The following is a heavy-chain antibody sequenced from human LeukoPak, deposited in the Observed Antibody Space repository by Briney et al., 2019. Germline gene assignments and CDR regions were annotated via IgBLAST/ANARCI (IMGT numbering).Heavy chain of an antibody. D-gene: IGHD1-26*01. CDR3: AREVVGTTSEFDY. CDR1: GFTFSSYW. CDR2: IKQDGSEK. V-gene: IGHV3-7*01. J-gene: IGHJ4*02. Sequence: PGGSLRLSCAASGFTFSSYWMSWVRQAPGKGLEWVANIKQDGSEKQYEDSVKGRFAISRDNAENSLYLQMNSLRAEDTAVYYCAREVVGTTSEFDYWGQGTLVTVSS.